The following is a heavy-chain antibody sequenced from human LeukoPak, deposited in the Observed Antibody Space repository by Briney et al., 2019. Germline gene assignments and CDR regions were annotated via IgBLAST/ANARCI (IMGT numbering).Heavy chain of an antibody. D-gene: IGHD1-26*01. J-gene: IGHJ4*02. CDR2: VNRAGASI. CDR1: IFTFSNYW. CDR3: VADSGNRSGGDF. Sequence: GGSLRLSCTGSIFTFSNYWIHWVRQVPGRGLLWVARVNRAGASIVYADSVEGRFTISRDNAKNTVYLQMNSLRPDDTAVYYCVADSGNRSGGDFWGQGALVTGSS. V-gene: IGHV3-74*01.